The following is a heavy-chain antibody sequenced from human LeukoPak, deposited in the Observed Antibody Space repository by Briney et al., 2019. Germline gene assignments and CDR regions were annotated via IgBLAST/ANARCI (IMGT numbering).Heavy chain of an antibody. D-gene: IGHD2-2*01. CDR3: AKDGEDIVVVPAAKGDYYYGMDV. Sequence: GGSLRLSCAASGFTFSSYGMHWVRQAPGKGLEWVAVISYDGSNKYYADSVKGRFTISRDNFKNTLYLQMNSLRAEDTAVYYCAKDGEDIVVVPAAKGDYYYGMDVWGKGTTVTVSS. V-gene: IGHV3-30*18. CDR1: GFTFSSYG. CDR2: ISYDGSNK. J-gene: IGHJ6*04.